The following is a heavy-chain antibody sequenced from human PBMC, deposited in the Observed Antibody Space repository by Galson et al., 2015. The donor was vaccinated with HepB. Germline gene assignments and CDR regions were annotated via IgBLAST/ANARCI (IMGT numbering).Heavy chain of an antibody. CDR1: GYNFNNYW. Sequence: QSGAEVKKPGESLKISCKGSGYNFNNYWIGWVRQMPGKGLEWMGIIYPGDSDTRYSPSFQGQVTISADKSISTAFLQWSSLKASDTAMYYCARHHSDRWPEDWGQGTLVTVSS. J-gene: IGHJ4*02. CDR3: ARHHSDRWPED. D-gene: IGHD4-23*01. CDR2: IYPGDSDT. V-gene: IGHV5-51*01.